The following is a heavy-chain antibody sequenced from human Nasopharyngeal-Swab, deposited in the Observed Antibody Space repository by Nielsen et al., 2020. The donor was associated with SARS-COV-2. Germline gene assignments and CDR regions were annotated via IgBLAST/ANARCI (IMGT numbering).Heavy chain of an antibody. J-gene: IGHJ4*02. Sequence: GESLKISCAASGFTFNTYHLSWVRQTPGKGPEWVAHIHVDGREKYYVDSLKGRFTISRDNAQNSLHLQMTSLGAEDTAVYYCARDRGYCANGGCYTVLDFWGQGTLVTVSS. CDR3: ARDRGYCANGGCYTVLDF. D-gene: IGHD2-8*01. CDR1: GFTFNTYH. V-gene: IGHV3-7*04. CDR2: IHVDGREK.